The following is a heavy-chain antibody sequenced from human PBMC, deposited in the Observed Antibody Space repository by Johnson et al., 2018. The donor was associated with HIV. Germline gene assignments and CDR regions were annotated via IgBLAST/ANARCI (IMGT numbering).Heavy chain of an antibody. D-gene: IGHD3-10*01. CDR1: GFTFSSYA. CDR3: ATTPGPFDVFDI. V-gene: IGHV3-33*01. Sequence: QVQLVESGGGVVQPGRSLRLSCAASGFTFSSYAMHWVRQAPGKGLEWVAVIWYDGSNKYYADSVKGRFTISRDNSKNTLYLQMNSLRADDTAVYYCATTPGPFDVFDIWGQGTMVTVSS. J-gene: IGHJ3*02. CDR2: IWYDGSNK.